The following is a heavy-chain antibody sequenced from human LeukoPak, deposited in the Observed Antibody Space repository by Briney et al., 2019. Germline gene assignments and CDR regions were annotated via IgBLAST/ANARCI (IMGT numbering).Heavy chain of an antibody. D-gene: IGHD3-3*01. CDR2: INHSGST. J-gene: IGHJ1*01. CDR1: GGSFSGYY. Sequence: SETLSLTCAVYGGSFSGYYWSWIRQPPGKGLEWIGEINHSGSTNYNPSLKSRVTISVDTSKNQFSLKLSSVTAADTAVYYCARGWYYDFWSGYYRTTGEYFQHWGQGTLVTVSS. CDR3: ARGWYYDFWSGYYRTTGEYFQH. V-gene: IGHV4-34*01.